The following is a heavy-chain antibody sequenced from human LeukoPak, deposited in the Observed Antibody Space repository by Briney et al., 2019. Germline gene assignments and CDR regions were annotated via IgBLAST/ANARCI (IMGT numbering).Heavy chain of an antibody. CDR2: ISGSGGST. D-gene: IGHD7-27*01. J-gene: IGHJ4*02. CDR3: AKDGNWARFED. Sequence: GGSLRLSCAASGFTFSSYGMSWVRQAPGKGLEWVSAISGSGGSTYYADSVKGRFTISRDNSKNMVWLQINSPTAEDTATYYCAKDGNWARFEDWGQGTLVTVSS. CDR1: GFTFSSYG. V-gene: IGHV3-23*01.